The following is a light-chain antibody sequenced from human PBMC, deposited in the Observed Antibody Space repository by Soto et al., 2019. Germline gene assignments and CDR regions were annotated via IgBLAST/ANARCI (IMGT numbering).Light chain of an antibody. CDR2: AAS. J-gene: IGKJ5*01. CDR3: QQLNSYPFT. V-gene: IGKV1-9*01. CDR1: QGISSS. Sequence: DIQLTQSPSFLSASVGDRVTITCRASQGISSSLAWYQQKPGRAPKLLIYAASTLQSGVPSRFSGSGSGTDFSLTISSLQPEDFATFYCQQLNSYPFTFGQGTRLEIK.